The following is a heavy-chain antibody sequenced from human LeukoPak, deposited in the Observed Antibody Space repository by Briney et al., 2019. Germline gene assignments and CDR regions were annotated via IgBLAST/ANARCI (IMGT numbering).Heavy chain of an antibody. D-gene: IGHD4-17*01. CDR2: IKQDGSEK. J-gene: IGHJ4*02. Sequence: GGSLRLSCAASGFTFSDYYMSWIRQAPGKGLEWVGNIKQDGSEKYYVDSVKGRFTISRDNAKNSLYLQMNSLRAEDTAVYYCARESKGRSKIDYWGQGTLVTVSP. V-gene: IGHV3-7*01. CDR1: GFTFSDYY. CDR3: ARESKGRSKIDY.